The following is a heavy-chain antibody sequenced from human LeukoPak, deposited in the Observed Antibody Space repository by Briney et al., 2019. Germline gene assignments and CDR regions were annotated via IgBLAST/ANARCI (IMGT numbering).Heavy chain of an antibody. V-gene: IGHV3-30*18. D-gene: IGHD3-22*01. CDR2: ISYDGSNK. CDR3: AKSYYYDKLAYY. Sequence: PGGSLRLSCAASGFTFSSYAMHWVRQAPGKGLEWVAVISYDGSNKYYADSVKGRFTISRDNSKNTLYLQMNSLRAEDTAVCYCAKSYYYDKLAYYWGQGTLVTVSS. CDR1: GFTFSSYA. J-gene: IGHJ4*02.